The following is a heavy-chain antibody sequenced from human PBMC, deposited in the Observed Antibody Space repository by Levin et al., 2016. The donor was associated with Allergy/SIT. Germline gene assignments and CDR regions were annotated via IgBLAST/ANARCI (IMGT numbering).Heavy chain of an antibody. CDR1: GYTFTSYG. Sequence: ASVKVSCKASGYTFTSYGISWVRQAPGQGLEWMGWISAYNGNTNYAQKLQGRVTMTTDTSTSTAYMELRSLRSDDTAVYYCARDGASIAVAGTGGYWGQGTLVTVSS. V-gene: IGHV1-18*01. CDR2: ISAYNGNT. CDR3: ARDGASIAVAGTGGY. D-gene: IGHD6-19*01. J-gene: IGHJ4*02.